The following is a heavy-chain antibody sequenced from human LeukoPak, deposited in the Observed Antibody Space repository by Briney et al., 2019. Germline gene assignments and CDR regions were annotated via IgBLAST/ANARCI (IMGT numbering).Heavy chain of an antibody. J-gene: IGHJ6*03. CDR3: AVVGNYDRFGRYYYYRDV. CDR2: IYYSGST. V-gene: IGHV4-59*01. CDR1: GGSISSYY. Sequence: SETLSLTCTVSGGSISSYYWSWIRQPPGKGLEWIGYIYYSGSTNYNPSPKSRVTISVATSKNQFSLRRSSVTAAHTAVYSCAVVGNYDRFGRYYYYRDVWGKGTTVTVSS. D-gene: IGHD4-11*01.